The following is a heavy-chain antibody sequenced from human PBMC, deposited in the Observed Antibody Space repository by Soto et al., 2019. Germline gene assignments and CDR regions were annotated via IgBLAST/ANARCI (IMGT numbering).Heavy chain of an antibody. CDR2: IYYSGST. CDR1: GGSISSYY. Sequence: SETLSLTCTVSGGSISSYYWSWIRQPPGKGLEWIGYIYYSGSTNYNPSLKSRVTISVDTSKNQFSLKLSSVTAADTAVYYCARVVEMATISHWGQGTLVTVSS. V-gene: IGHV4-59*01. CDR3: ARVVEMATISH. D-gene: IGHD5-12*01. J-gene: IGHJ4*02.